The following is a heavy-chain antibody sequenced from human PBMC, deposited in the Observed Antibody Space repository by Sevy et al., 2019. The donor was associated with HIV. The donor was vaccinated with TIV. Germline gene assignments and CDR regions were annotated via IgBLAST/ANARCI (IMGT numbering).Heavy chain of an antibody. Sequence: GGSLRLSCAASGFAFNSYWMSWVRQAPGMGLQWVGTIKEDGSEKYYVDSMKGRFTISRDNAKNSLYLQMNSLRAKDTAVYYCARDWRGYIGSGSDYYYYGMDVWGQGTTVTVSS. D-gene: IGHD3-10*01. CDR3: ARDWRGYIGSGSDYYYYGMDV. J-gene: IGHJ6*02. CDR2: IKEDGSEK. CDR1: GFAFNSYW. V-gene: IGHV3-7*03.